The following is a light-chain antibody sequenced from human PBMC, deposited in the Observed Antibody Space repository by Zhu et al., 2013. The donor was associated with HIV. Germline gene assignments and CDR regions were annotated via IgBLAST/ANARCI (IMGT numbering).Light chain of an antibody. CDR1: SSNIGAGYD. CDR2: NNI. J-gene: IGLJ2*01. Sequence: QSALTQPPSVSGAPGQRVTISCTGSSSNIGAGYDVHWYQQLPGSAPKLLISNNINRPSGVPDRFSGSKSGTSASLAITGLQAEDEADYYCQSYDNSLSGSVVFGGGTKLTVL. CDR3: QSYDNSLSGSVV. V-gene: IGLV1-40*01.